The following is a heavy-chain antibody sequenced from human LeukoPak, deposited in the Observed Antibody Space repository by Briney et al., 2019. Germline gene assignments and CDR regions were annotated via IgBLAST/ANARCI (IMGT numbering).Heavy chain of an antibody. Sequence: GGSLRLSCAASGFTFSSYSMNWVRQAPGKGLEWVSYISSSSSTIYYADSVKGRFTISRDNAKNSLYLQMNSLRAEDTALYYCAREQQLVRLHSLYYYYYYMDVWGKGTTVTVSS. V-gene: IGHV3-48*04. CDR3: AREQQLVRLHSLYYYYYYMDV. CDR1: GFTFSSYS. D-gene: IGHD6-13*01. J-gene: IGHJ6*03. CDR2: ISSSSSTI.